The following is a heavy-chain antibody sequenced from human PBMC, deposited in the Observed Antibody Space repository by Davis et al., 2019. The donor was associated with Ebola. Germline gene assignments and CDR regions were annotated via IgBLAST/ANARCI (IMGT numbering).Heavy chain of an antibody. V-gene: IGHV1-3*01. Sequence: ASVKVSCKASGYTFTRYAIHWVRLAPGQGLEWMGYINAGNGYATYSQRFQGRVTITTDTSASTAYMELSSLTSEDTGVYYCARDDYGHSTYWGQGTLVTVSP. J-gene: IGHJ4*02. CDR2: INAGNGYA. D-gene: IGHD4-17*01. CDR3: ARDDYGHSTY. CDR1: GYTFTRYA.